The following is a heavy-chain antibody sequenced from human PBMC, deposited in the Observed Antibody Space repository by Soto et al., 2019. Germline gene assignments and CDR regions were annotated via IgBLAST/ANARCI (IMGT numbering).Heavy chain of an antibody. D-gene: IGHD3-16*01. J-gene: IGHJ5*02. CDR3: AHRIWGDLWGGGERNWFAP. V-gene: IGHV2-5*02. CDR1: GFSLSTSGVG. CDR2: IYWDDDK. Sequence: QITLKESGPTLVKPTQTLTLTCTFSGFSLSTSGVGVGWIRQPPGKALEWLALIYWDDDKRYSPSLKSRLTITQDTAKTQVVLTMTNMDPVDTATYYCAHRIWGDLWGGGERNWFAPWGQGTLVTVSS.